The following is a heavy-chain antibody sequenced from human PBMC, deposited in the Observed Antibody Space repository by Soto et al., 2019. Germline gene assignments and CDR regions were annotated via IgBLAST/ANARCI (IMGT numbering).Heavy chain of an antibody. CDR1: GGSISSGGYC. V-gene: IGHV4-31*03. D-gene: IGHD6-13*01. J-gene: IGHJ4*02. CDR3: AAGPNLSFFDY. Sequence: SETLSLTCTVSGGSISSGGYCWTWIRQHPGKDLEWIGNICYSGSTYYSPSLKNRLTISIDTSKNQFSLKLTSVTAADTAVYYCAAGPNLSFFDYWGQGVLVTVSS. CDR2: ICYSGST.